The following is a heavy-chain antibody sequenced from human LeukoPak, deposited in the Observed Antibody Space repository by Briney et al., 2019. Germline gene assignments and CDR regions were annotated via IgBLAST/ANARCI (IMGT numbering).Heavy chain of an antibody. V-gene: IGHV3-48*03. D-gene: IGHD1-26*01. CDR3: ARGWEDGRHFHI. J-gene: IGHJ3*02. CDR2: INHIGKAT. Sequence: GGSLRLSCTASGVTFSSHEMNWVRQPPGQVLQWISNINHIGKATYYADSVMDRFTISRDNARNSLFLEMNSLRVEDTAMYYCARGWEDGRHFHIWGQGTMVTVSS. CDR1: GVTFSSHE.